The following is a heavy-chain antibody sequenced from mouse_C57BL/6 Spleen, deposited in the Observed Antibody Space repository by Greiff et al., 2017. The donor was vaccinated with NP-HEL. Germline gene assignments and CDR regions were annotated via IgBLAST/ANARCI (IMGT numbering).Heavy chain of an antibody. CDR1: GYTFTSYW. Sequence: VQLQQSGAELVKPGASVKLSCKASGYTFTSYWMQWVKQRPGQGLEWIGEIDPSDSYTNYNQKFKGKATLTVDTSSSTAYMQLSSLTSEDSAVYYCARKDGSKDYFDYWGQGTTLTVSS. D-gene: IGHD1-1*01. CDR2: IDPSDSYT. J-gene: IGHJ2*01. CDR3: ARKDGSKDYFDY. V-gene: IGHV1-50*01.